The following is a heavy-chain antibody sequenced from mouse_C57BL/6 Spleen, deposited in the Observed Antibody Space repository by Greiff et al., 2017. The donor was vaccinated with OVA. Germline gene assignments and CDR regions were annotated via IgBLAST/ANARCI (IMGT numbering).Heavy chain of an antibody. D-gene: IGHD2-4*01. J-gene: IGHJ4*01. CDR1: GFTFSSYG. CDR3: ARHNDYAYYYAMDY. CDR2: ISSGGSYT. Sequence: EVKLVESGGDLVKPGGSLKLSCAASGFTFSSYGMSWVRQTPDKRLAWVATISSGGSYTYYPDSVKGRFTISRDNAKNTLYLQMSSLKSEDTAMYYCARHNDYAYYYAMDYWGQGTSVTVSS. V-gene: IGHV5-6*01.